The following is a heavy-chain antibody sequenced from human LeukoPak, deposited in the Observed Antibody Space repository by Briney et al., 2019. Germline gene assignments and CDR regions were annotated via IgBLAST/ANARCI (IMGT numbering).Heavy chain of an antibody. D-gene: IGHD1-7*01. CDR2: FSSGGSA. CDR1: GLTFSNTW. Sequence: GSLRLSCEASGLTFSNTWMTWVRQSPGKGLEWIGTFSSGGSAYYNPSLTSRVSISKDTSDNQFSLRLYSVTAADTAVYYCARKQTGTMYDVWGQGTQVTVSS. CDR3: ARKQTGTMYDV. V-gene: IGHV4-4*02. J-gene: IGHJ4*02.